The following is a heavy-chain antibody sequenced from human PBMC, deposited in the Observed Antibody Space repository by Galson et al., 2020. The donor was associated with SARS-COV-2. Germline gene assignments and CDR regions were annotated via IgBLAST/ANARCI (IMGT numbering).Heavy chain of an antibody. D-gene: IGHD2-15*01. CDR3: ARAGVVGAMHGVDY. Sequence: SETLSLTCTVSGYSISSGYYWGWIRQPPGKGLEWIGSIYHSGSTYYNPSLKSRVTISVDTSKNQFSLKLSSVTAADTAVYYCARAGVVGAMHGVDYWGQGTLVTGSS. CDR2: IYHSGST. J-gene: IGHJ4*02. V-gene: IGHV4-38-2*02. CDR1: GYSISSGYY.